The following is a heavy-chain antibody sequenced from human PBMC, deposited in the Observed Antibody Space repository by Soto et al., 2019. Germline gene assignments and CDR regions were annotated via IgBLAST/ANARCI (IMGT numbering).Heavy chain of an antibody. D-gene: IGHD3-9*01. CDR1: GGTFSSYT. CDR3: ASPEYYDILTGYYPFDY. V-gene: IGHV1-69*02. Sequence: ASVKVSCKASGGTFSSYTISWVRQAPGQGLEWMGRIIPILGIANYAQKFQGRVTITADKSTSTAYMELSSLRSEDTAVYYCASPEYYDILTGYYPFDYWGQGTLVTVSS. J-gene: IGHJ4*02. CDR2: IIPILGIA.